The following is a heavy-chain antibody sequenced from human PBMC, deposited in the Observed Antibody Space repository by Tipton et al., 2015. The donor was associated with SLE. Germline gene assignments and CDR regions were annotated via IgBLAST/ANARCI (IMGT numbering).Heavy chain of an antibody. CDR2: IYGGGGA. D-gene: IGHD6-13*01. CDR3: ARGLMAADYYY. J-gene: IGHJ4*02. Sequence: TLSLTCTDSGGSISGGSYYWNWIRQPAGKGLEWIGRIYGGGGANYNPSLKTRVTISVDTSKNQFSLKLSSVTAADTAVYYCARGLMAADYYYWGQGTLVTVSS. V-gene: IGHV4-61*02. CDR1: GGSISGGSYY.